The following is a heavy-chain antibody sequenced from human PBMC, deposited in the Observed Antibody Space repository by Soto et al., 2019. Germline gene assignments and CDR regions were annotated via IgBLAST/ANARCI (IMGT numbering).Heavy chain of an antibody. CDR2: INRSGST. CDR3: ARGQRNTAMLLSQYYYYGMDV. J-gene: IGHJ6*02. V-gene: IGHV4-34*01. CDR1: GGSFSGHY. D-gene: IGHD5-18*01. Sequence: SETLSLTCAVYGGSFSGHYWSWIRQPPGKGLEWIGEINRSGSTNYNPSLKSRVTISVDTSKNQFSLKLSSVTAADTAVYYCARGQRNTAMLLSQYYYYGMDVWGQGTTVTVSS.